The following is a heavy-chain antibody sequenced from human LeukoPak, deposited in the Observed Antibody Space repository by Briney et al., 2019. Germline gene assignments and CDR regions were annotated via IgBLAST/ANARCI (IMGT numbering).Heavy chain of an antibody. CDR2: ISYDGSNK. V-gene: IGHV3-30-3*01. CDR3: ARDYTTGPTYYYYGMDV. D-gene: IGHD2-8*02. CDR1: GFTFSSYA. J-gene: IGHJ6*02. Sequence: PGRSLRLSCAASGFTFSSYAMHWVRQAPGKGLEWVAVISYDGSNKYYADSVKGRFTISRDNSKNTLYLQMNSLRAEDTAVYYCARDYTTGPTYYYYGMDVWGQGTTVTVSS.